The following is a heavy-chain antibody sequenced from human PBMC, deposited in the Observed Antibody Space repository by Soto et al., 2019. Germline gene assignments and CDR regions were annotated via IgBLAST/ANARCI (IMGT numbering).Heavy chain of an antibody. V-gene: IGHV5-51*01. Sequence: EVQLVQSGAEVKKPGESLKISCKAFGYTFATTWIGWVRQMPGRGLEWMGIIYPDDSDTIYSPSFQGQVTISADKSISTAYLQWSSLKASDSAMYYCARQQGRMTTSTARWFDLWGQGTLVTVSS. CDR3: ARQQGRMTTSTARWFDL. CDR1: GYTFATTW. J-gene: IGHJ5*02. CDR2: IYPDDSDT. D-gene: IGHD3-16*01.